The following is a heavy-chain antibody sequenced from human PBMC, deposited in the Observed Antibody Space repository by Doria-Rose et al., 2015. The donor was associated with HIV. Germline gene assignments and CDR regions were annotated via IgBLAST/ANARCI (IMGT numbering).Heavy chain of an antibody. CDR1: GVSLSSPGMG. Sequence: QVTLKESGPVLVKPTETLTLTCTVSGVSLSSPGMGVSWIRQPPGKALEWLANIFSDDERSYRTSLKSRLTISSATSKGQVVLTMTDMDPVDTATYYCARIKSSRWYHKYYFDFWGQGTLVIVSA. J-gene: IGHJ4*02. CDR2: IFSDDER. D-gene: IGHD6-13*01. CDR3: ARIKSSRWYHKYYFDF. V-gene: IGHV2-26*01.